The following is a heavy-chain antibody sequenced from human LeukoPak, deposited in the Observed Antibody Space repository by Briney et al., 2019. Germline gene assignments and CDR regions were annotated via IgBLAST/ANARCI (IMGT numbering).Heavy chain of an antibody. CDR1: GFTFSSYW. CDR3: ATDYYDSSGQST. J-gene: IGHJ5*02. CDR2: IKQDGSEK. D-gene: IGHD3-22*01. V-gene: IGHV3-7*01. Sequence: PGGSLKLSWAASGFTFSSYWMNWVRQAPGKGLEGVANIKQDGSEKYYVDSVKGRFTISRDNAKNSLYLQMNSVRAEDTAVYYCATDYYDSSGQSTWGQGTLVTVSS.